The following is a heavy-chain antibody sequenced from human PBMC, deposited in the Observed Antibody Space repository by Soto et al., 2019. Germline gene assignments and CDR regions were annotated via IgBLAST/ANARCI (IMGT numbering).Heavy chain of an antibody. CDR3: AKVRYSSPMGYYYGMDV. V-gene: IGHV1-69*13. CDR2: IIPIFGTA. D-gene: IGHD6-19*01. CDR1: RVAFSKYI. J-gene: IGHJ6*02. Sequence: SVKVSCKASRVAFSKYIVTWVRQAPGLGLEWVGGIIPIFGTANYAQKFQGRVTITADESTSTSYMEVNNLRSEDTAVYYCAKVRYSSPMGYYYGMDVWGQGTTVTVSS.